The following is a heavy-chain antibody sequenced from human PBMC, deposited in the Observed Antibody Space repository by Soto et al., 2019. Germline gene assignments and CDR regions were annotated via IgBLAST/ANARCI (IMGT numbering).Heavy chain of an antibody. D-gene: IGHD2-21*01. CDR1: GLTFSSYS. CDR3: ARGIDCSLYQTWYYGTDV. Sequence: GSLRLSCAASGLTFSSYSMNWVRQAPGKGLEWVSSISSSSSYIYYADSVKGRFTIYRDNAKNSLYLQMNSLRAEDTAVYYCARGIDCSLYQTWYYGTDVWGNGTTVSVSA. J-gene: IGHJ6*04. CDR2: ISSSSSYI. V-gene: IGHV3-21*01.